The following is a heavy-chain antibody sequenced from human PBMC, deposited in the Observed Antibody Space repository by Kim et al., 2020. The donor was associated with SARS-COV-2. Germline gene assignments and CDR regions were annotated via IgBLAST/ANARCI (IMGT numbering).Heavy chain of an antibody. CDR3: ARSFSGSYVGYDY. D-gene: IGHD1-26*01. CDR1: GFTFNTYG. CDR2: ISYDGSHK. J-gene: IGHJ4*02. V-gene: IGHV3-30*03. Sequence: GGSLRLSCAASGFTFNTYGMHWVRQAPGKGLEWVAVISYDGSHKYYVDSVRGRFTISRDNPKNTLYLQMNSLRIEDTAVYYCARSFSGSYVGYDYLGQGSLVTVSS.